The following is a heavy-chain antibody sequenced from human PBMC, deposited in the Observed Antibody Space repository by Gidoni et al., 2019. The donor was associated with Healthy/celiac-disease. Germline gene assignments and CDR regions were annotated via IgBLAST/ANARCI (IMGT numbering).Heavy chain of an antibody. V-gene: IGHV1-69*09. Sequence: QVQLVQSGAEVQKPGSSVKVSCKAAGGTFSSYAISLVRQAPGQGLAWMGRISPILGIANYAQKFQGRVTITADKSTSTAYMELSSLRSEDTAVYYCASPPPIRVSYYYGMDVWGQGTTVTVSS. CDR3: ASPPPIRVSYYYGMDV. CDR2: ISPILGIA. D-gene: IGHD5-12*01. J-gene: IGHJ6*02. CDR1: GGTFSSYA.